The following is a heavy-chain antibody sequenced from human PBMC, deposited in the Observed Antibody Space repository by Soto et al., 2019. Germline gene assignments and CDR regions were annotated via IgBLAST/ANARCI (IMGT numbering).Heavy chain of an antibody. CDR3: ARLVVPAAPNVNWFDP. V-gene: IGHV4-59*08. J-gene: IGHJ5*02. CDR1: GGSISSYY. Sequence: PSETLSLTCTVSGGSISSYYWSWIRQPPGKGLEWIGYIYYSGSTNYNPSLKSRVTISVDTSKNQFSLKLSSVTAADTAVYYCARLVVPAAPNVNWFDPWGQGTLVTVSS. CDR2: IYYSGST. D-gene: IGHD2-2*01.